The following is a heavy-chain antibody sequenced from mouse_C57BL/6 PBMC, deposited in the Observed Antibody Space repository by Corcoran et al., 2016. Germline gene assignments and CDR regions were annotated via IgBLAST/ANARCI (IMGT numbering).Heavy chain of an antibody. V-gene: IGHV9-3*01. CDR2: INNYSGVP. Sequence: QIQLVQSGPELKKPGETVKISCKASGYTFTTYGMSWVKQAPGKGLKWMGWINNYSGVPTYADDFKGRFAFSLETSASTAYLQINNLKNEDTATYVGETRIDDDGSSWGLGYWGQGTTLTVSS. CDR1: GYTFTTYG. D-gene: IGHD1-1*01. CDR3: ETRIDDDGSSWGLGY. J-gene: IGHJ2*01.